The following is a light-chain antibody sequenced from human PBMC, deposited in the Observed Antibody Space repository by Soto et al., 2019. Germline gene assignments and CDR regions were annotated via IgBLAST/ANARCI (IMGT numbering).Light chain of an antibody. J-gene: IGLJ1*01. Sequence: QSVLTQPPSVSGAPGQRVTISCTGSSSNIGAGYDEHWYQQLPGTAPKLLIYGNSNRPSGVPDRFSGSKSGTSASLAITGLQAEDEADFYCQSHDSSLSAYVFGTGTKVTVL. CDR2: GNS. V-gene: IGLV1-40*01. CDR3: QSHDSSLSAYV. CDR1: SSNIGAGYD.